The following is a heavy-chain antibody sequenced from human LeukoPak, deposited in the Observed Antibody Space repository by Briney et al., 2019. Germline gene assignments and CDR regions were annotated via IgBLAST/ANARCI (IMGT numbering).Heavy chain of an antibody. V-gene: IGHV4-38-2*02. CDR3: ARVMATKHSGSYSEYFDY. CDR2: IYHSGST. CDR1: GYSISSGYY. Sequence: SETLSLTCTVSGYSISSGYYWGWIRQPPGKGLEWIGSIYHSGSTYYNPSLKSRVTISVDTSKNQFSLKLSSVTAADTAVYYCARVMATKHSGSYSEYFDYWGQGTLVTVSS. J-gene: IGHJ4*02. D-gene: IGHD1-26*01.